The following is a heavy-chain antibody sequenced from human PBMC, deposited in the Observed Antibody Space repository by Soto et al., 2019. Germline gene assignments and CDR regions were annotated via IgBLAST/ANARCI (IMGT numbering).Heavy chain of an antibody. D-gene: IGHD4-17*01. Sequence: SETLSLTCTVSGGSISSGGYYWSWIRQPAGKGLEWIGRIYTSGSTNYNPSLKSRVTMSVDTSKNQFSLKLRSVTAADTAVYYCAREHGDYRIWYFDYWGQGTLVTVSS. V-gene: IGHV4-61*02. J-gene: IGHJ4*02. CDR1: GGSISSGGYY. CDR2: IYTSGST. CDR3: AREHGDYRIWYFDY.